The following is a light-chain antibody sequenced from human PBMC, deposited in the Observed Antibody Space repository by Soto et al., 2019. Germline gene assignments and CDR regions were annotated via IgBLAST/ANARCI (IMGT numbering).Light chain of an antibody. CDR3: SSYTSSSTLYV. Sequence: SVLTQPASVSGSLGQSISISCTGTSSDVGGYNYVSWYQQHPGKAPKLMTYDVSNRPSGVSNRFSGSKSGNTASLTISGLQAEDEADYYCSSYTSSSTLYVFGTGTKVTVL. V-gene: IGLV2-14*01. CDR2: DVS. J-gene: IGLJ1*01. CDR1: SSDVGGYNY.